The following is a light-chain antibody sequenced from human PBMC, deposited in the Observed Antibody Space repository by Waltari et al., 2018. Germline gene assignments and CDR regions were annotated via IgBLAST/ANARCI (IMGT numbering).Light chain of an antibody. Sequence: SDELTQPPSVSVSPGQTARITCSGDALPKKYAHWYQQKSGQAPVVVIYEDNKRPSEIPARFSGSSSGTMATLTISGAQVEDEADYYCYSTDSSGLGVFGTGTKVTVL. CDR2: EDN. J-gene: IGLJ1*01. V-gene: IGLV3-10*01. CDR3: YSTDSSGLGV. CDR1: ALPKKY.